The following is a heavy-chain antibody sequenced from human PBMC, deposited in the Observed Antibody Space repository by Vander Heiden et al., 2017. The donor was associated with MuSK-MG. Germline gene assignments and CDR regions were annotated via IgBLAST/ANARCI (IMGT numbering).Heavy chain of an antibody. Sequence: QLQLQESGPGLVKPSETPPLTYAVSGGSIRSTFYYWGWLRQPPGKGLEWIGSIYSSGTTYYNPSVKSRVTISVDTSKNQFSLSLSSVTTADTAVYYCARLSSPSYYYYFYMDVWGKGTTVTVSS. V-gene: IGHV4-39*01. CDR3: ARLSSPSYYYYFYMDV. J-gene: IGHJ6*03. CDR2: IYSSGTT. CDR1: GGSIRSTFYY.